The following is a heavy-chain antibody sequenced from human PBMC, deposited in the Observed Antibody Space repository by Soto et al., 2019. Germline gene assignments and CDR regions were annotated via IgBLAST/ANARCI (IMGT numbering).Heavy chain of an antibody. CDR2: FSLSGTT. D-gene: IGHD2-8*02. J-gene: IGHJ4*02. CDR3: ARGMTPPGAPAWYYFDS. V-gene: IGHV4-4*07. Sequence: SETLSLTCTVSGASITGTSYWSWTRQPAGKGLEWIGRFSLSGTTNYNPSLRSRVTMSADVSKNQFSLRLTSVTAADTALYYCARGMTPPGAPAWYYFDSWGQGTLVTVSS. CDR1: GASITGTSY.